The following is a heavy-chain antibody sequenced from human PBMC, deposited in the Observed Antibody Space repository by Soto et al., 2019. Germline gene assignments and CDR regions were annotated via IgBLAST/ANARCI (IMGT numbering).Heavy chain of an antibody. CDR1: GFTFSSYA. Sequence: PGGSLRLSCVVSGFTFSSYAMSWVRQAPGKGLEWVSIISGSGGSTYYADSVKGRFTISRDNSKNTLYLQMNSLRAEDTAEYYCARIVEVVVVAATGWFDPWGQGTLVTV. D-gene: IGHD2-15*01. CDR2: ISGSGGST. CDR3: ARIVEVVVVAATGWFDP. J-gene: IGHJ5*02. V-gene: IGHV3-23*01.